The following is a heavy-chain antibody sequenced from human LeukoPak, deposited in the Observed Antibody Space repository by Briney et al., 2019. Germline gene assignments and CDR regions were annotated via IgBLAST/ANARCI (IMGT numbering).Heavy chain of an antibody. CDR1: GYTFTGYY. V-gene: IGHV1-2*02. J-gene: IGHJ4*02. Sequence: ASVKVSCKASGYTFTGYYMHWVRQAPGQGLEWMGWINPNSGGTNYAQKFQGRVTMTRDTSISTAYMELSRLRSDDTAVYYCARDSYYDILTGYHYFDYWGQGTLVTVSS. CDR2: INPNSGGT. D-gene: IGHD3-9*01. CDR3: ARDSYYDILTGYHYFDY.